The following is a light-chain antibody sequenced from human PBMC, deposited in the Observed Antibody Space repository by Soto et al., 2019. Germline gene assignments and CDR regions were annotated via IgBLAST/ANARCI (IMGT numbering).Light chain of an antibody. CDR2: GNS. J-gene: IGLJ2*01. CDR1: SSNIGAGYD. CDR3: QYYDTSLSGSV. Sequence: QSVLTQPPSVSGAPGQRVTISCTGSSSNIGAGYDVHWYQQLPGTAPKLLIYGNSNRPSGVPDRFSGSKSGTSASLAITGLQAEDAADYYCQYYDTSLSGSVFGGGTKLTVL. V-gene: IGLV1-40*01.